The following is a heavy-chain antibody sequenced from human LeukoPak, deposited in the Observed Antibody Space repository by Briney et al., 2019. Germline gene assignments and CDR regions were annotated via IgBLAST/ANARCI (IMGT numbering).Heavy chain of an antibody. V-gene: IGHV1-69*13. J-gene: IGHJ4*02. CDR3: ARAPRIAPYDTGVFDY. Sequence: SVKVSCKASGGTFSSYAISWVRQAPGQGLEWMGGIIPIFGTANYAQKFQGGVTITADESTSTAYMELSSLRSEDTAVYYCARAPRIAPYDTGVFDYWGQGTLVTVSS. D-gene: IGHD3-9*01. CDR1: GGTFSSYA. CDR2: IIPIFGTA.